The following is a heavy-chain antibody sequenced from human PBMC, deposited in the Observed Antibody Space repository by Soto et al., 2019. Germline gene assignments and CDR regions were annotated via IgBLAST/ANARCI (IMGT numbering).Heavy chain of an antibody. CDR2: ISGSGGST. J-gene: IGHJ6*03. CDR1: GFTFSSYA. Sequence: GGSLRLSCAASGFTFSSYAMSWVRQAPGKGLEWVSAISGSGGSTYYADSVKGRFTISRDNSKNTLYLQMNSLRAEDTAVYYCAMKIDSGQLVLFWYYYYMDVWGKGTTVTVSS. V-gene: IGHV3-23*01. CDR3: AMKIDSGQLVLFWYYYYMDV. D-gene: IGHD6-13*01.